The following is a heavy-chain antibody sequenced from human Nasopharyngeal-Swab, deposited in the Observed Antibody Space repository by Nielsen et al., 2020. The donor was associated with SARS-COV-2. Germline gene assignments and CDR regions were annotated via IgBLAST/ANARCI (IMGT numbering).Heavy chain of an antibody. J-gene: IGHJ3*01. CDR1: GIFVSGNY. CDR2: VYSGGST. CDR3: ASPVFGVVSDAFDL. Sequence: GESLKISCAASGIFVSGNYMNWVRQAPGMGLEWVSVVYSGGSTFYADSVKGRFTISRDNSKNTLYLQMNNLRPEDTAMYYCASPVFGVVSDAFDLWGQGTVVTVSS. D-gene: IGHD3-3*01. V-gene: IGHV3-53*01.